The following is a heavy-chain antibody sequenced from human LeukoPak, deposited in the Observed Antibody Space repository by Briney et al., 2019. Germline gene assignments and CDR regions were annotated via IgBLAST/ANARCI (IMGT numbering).Heavy chain of an antibody. J-gene: IGHJ3*01. CDR2: MNPRSGNT. CDR3: ARSSCGGDCFLSDAHPFNV. CDR1: GYTFTDFD. V-gene: IGHV1-8*01. Sequence: GASVKVSCKTSGYTFTDFDINWVRQATGQGLEWMGWMNPRSGNTGFAQKFQGRVTLTGDTSMRTAYMELSSLRPDDTAMYYCARSSCGGDCFLSDAHPFNVWGQGTMVTVSS. D-gene: IGHD2-21*01.